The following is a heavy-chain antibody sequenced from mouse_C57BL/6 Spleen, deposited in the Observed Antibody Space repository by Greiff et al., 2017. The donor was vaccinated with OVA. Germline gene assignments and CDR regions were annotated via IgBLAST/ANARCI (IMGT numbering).Heavy chain of an antibody. CDR1: GYSITSGYD. J-gene: IGHJ1*03. CDR3: ARGGHVGSGYFDV. D-gene: IGHD1-1*01. CDR2: ISYSGST. V-gene: IGHV3-1*01. Sequence: EVQVVESGPGMVKPSQSLSLTCTVTGYSITSGYDWHWIRHFPGNKLEWMGYISYSGSTNYNPSLKSRISITHDTSKNHFFLKLNSVTTEDTATYYCARGGHVGSGYFDVWGTGTTVTVSS.